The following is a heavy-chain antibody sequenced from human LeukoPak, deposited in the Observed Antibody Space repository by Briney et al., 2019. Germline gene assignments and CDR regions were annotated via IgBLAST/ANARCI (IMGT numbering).Heavy chain of an antibody. J-gene: IGHJ4*02. CDR2: ISGSGGST. CDR1: GFTFSSYA. Sequence: PGGSLRLSCAASGFTFSSYAMSWVRQAPGKGLEWVSAISGSGGSTYYADSVKGRFTISRDNSKNTLCLQMNSLRAEDTAVYYCAKMVTRDIVEDYWGQGTLVTVSS. V-gene: IGHV3-23*01. CDR3: AKMVTRDIVEDY. D-gene: IGHD5-12*01.